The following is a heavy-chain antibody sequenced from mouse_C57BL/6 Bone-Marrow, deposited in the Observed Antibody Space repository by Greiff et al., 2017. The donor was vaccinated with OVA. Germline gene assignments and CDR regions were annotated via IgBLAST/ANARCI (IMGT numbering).Heavy chain of an antibody. V-gene: IGHV5-17*01. Sequence: DVKLVESGGGLVKPGGSLKLSCAASGFTFSDYGMHWVRQAPEKGLEWVAYISSGSSTIYYADTVKGRFTISRDNAKNTLFLQMTSLRSEDTAMYYCARDYVEAMDYWGQGTSVTVSS. CDR2: ISSGSSTI. D-gene: IGHD1-1*01. CDR1: GFTFSDYG. CDR3: ARDYVEAMDY. J-gene: IGHJ4*01.